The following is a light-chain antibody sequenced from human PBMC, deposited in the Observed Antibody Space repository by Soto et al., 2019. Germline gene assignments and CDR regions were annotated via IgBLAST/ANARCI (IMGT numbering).Light chain of an antibody. J-gene: IGKJ4*01. Sequence: IVVTHSPGTLSLSPGERPTLSCRASQSVSSSYLAWYQQKPGQAPTLLIYGTSSRATGVPARFSGSRSGEGLALSICGLQSQDFAVYYCQHCVTWPLTVGGGTKVDI. CDR3: QHCVTWPLT. CDR1: QSVSSSY. V-gene: IGKV3-20*01. CDR2: GTS.